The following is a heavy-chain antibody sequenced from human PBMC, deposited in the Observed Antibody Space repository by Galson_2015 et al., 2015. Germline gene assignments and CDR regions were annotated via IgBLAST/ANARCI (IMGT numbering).Heavy chain of an antibody. V-gene: IGHV2-5*02. CDR2: IYWDDDK. J-gene: IGHJ3*02. D-gene: IGHD3-22*01. CDR1: AFSLSTSGVG. CDR3: AHRPNYYDSWAFDI. Sequence: PALVKPPQTLTLTCTFSAFSLSTSGVGVGWIRQPPGKALEWLALIYWDDDKRYNPSLKSRLTITKDTSKNQVVLTMTNMDPVDTATYYCAHRPNYYDSWAFDIWGQGTMVTVSS.